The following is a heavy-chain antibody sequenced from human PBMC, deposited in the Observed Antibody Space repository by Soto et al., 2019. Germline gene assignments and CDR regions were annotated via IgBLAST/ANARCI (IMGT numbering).Heavy chain of an antibody. V-gene: IGHV1-2*04. Sequence: QVQLVQSGAEVKKPGASVKVSCKASGYTSTGYYMHWVRQAPGQGLEWMGWINPNSGGTNYAQKFQGWVTMTRDTSISTAYMELSRLRSDDTAVYYCAIDLIDYYDSSVGGMDVWGQGTTVTVSS. CDR1: GYTSTGYY. CDR3: AIDLIDYYDSSVGGMDV. D-gene: IGHD3-22*01. CDR2: INPNSGGT. J-gene: IGHJ6*02.